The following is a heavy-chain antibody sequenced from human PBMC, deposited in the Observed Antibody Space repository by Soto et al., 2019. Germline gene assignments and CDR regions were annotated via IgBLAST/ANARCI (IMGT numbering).Heavy chain of an antibody. Sequence: QVQLVQSGAEVKEPGSSVKVSCKTSGGTFTTSSFVWVRQGPGQGLEWMGGIIPIFSKTNLAPKFQGRVTFTAAESARTVYMELSSLRSEDTAIYYCATDVVRSTGGDSWGEGTLVTVSS. V-gene: IGHV1-69*01. D-gene: IGHD7-27*01. CDR2: IIPIFSKT. CDR3: ATDVVRSTGGDS. CDR1: GGTFTTSS. J-gene: IGHJ4*02.